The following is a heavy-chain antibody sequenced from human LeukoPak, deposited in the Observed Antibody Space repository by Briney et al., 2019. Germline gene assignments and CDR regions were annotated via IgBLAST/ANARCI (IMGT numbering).Heavy chain of an antibody. Sequence: GGSLRLSCVASGFTFSSYWMHWVRRDPRKGLVWVSRINGDGRNINYADSVRGRFTISRDNAKNTLFLQMNTLRVEDTAVYYCTRDLMDYDVSTGLHHYYMDVWGQGTTVTVSS. D-gene: IGHD3-9*01. CDR1: GFTFSSYW. CDR3: TRDLMDYDVSTGLHHYYMDV. CDR2: INGDGRNI. V-gene: IGHV3-74*01. J-gene: IGHJ6*02.